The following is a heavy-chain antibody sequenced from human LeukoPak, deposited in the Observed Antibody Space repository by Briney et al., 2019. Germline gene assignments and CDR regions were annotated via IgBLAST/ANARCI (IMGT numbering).Heavy chain of an antibody. V-gene: IGHV3-23*01. CDR2: ISGSGDIT. CDR1: GFIFSSNA. J-gene: IGHJ4*02. D-gene: IGHD6-19*01. Sequence: GGSLRLSCAASGFIFSSNAMSWVRQAPGKGLEWVSAISGSGDITYYADSVKGRFTISRDNSKNTLYLQMSSLTPEDAAVYYCVRDGMAVAGTAPLDYWGQGILVTVSS. CDR3: VRDGMAVAGTAPLDY.